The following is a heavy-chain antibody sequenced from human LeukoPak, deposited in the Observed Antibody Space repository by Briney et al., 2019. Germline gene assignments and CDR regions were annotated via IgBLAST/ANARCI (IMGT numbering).Heavy chain of an antibody. Sequence: ASVKVSCKVSGYTLTELSMHWVRQAPGKGLEWMGGFDPEDGETIYAQKFRGRVTMTEDTSTDTAYMELSSLRSEDTAVYYCATPFPCSSTSCQYYFDYWGQGTLVTVSS. CDR1: GYTLTELS. D-gene: IGHD2-2*01. CDR3: ATPFPCSSTSCQYYFDY. CDR2: FDPEDGET. V-gene: IGHV1-24*01. J-gene: IGHJ4*02.